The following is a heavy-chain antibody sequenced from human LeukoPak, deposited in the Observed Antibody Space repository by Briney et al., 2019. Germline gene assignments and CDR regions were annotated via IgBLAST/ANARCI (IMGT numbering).Heavy chain of an antibody. J-gene: IGHJ4*02. CDR3: ATYYVWGSYDY. D-gene: IGHD3-16*01. Sequence: GGPLRLSCAASGFTFSSYAMSWVRQAPGKGLEWVSAISGSGGSTYYADSVKGRFTISRDNSKNTLYLQMNSLRAEDTAVYYCATYYVWGSYDYWGQGTLVTVSS. CDR1: GFTFSSYA. CDR2: ISGSGGST. V-gene: IGHV3-23*01.